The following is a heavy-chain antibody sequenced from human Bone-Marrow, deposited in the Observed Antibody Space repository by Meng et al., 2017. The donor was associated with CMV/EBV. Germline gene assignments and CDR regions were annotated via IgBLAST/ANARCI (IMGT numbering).Heavy chain of an antibody. CDR2: ISSSSSYI. D-gene: IGHD2-2*01. CDR1: GFTFSSYA. V-gene: IGHV3-21*01. CDR3: ARDCSSTSCCI. Sequence: GGSLRLSCAASGFTFSSYAMSWVRQAPGKGLEWVSSISSSSSYIYYADSVKGRFTISRDNAKNSLYLQMNSLRAEDTAVYYCARDCSSTSCCIWGQGTMVTVSS. J-gene: IGHJ3*02.